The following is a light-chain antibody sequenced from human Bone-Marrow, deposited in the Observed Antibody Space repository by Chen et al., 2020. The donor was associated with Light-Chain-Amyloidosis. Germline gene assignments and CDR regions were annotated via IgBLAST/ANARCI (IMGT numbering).Light chain of an antibody. CDR3: GTWDSSLSAVV. CDR1: SSNIGNNY. V-gene: IGLV1-51*01. CDR2: DNN. J-gene: IGLJ2*01. Sequence: QSVLTQPPSVSAAQGQKVTISCSGSSSNIGNNYVYWYQQLPGTATKLLIYDNNKRPSGVPDRFSGAKSGTSATLGITGLQTGEEADYYCGTWDSSLSAVVFGGGTKLTVL.